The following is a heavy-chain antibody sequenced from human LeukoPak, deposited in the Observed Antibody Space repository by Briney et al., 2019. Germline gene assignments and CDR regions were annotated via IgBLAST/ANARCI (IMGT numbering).Heavy chain of an antibody. Sequence: PSETLSLTCTVSGGSISGYYWSWIRQPPGKGLEWIGYIFYSGSTNYNPSLKSRVTISVDTSKNQFSLKLSSVTAADTAVYYCARGESDLLIDYWGQGTLVTVSS. CDR2: IFYSGST. CDR1: GGSISGYY. D-gene: IGHD1-26*01. J-gene: IGHJ4*02. V-gene: IGHV4-59*01. CDR3: ARGESDLLIDY.